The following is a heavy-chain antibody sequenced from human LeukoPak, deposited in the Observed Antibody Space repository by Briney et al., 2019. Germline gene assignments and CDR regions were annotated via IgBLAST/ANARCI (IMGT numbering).Heavy chain of an antibody. V-gene: IGHV1-18*01. J-gene: IGHJ4*02. CDR2: ISAYNGNT. Sequence: ASVKVSCKASGYTFTSYGISWVRQAPGQGLEWMGWISAYNGNTNYAQKLQGRVTMTTDTSTSTAYMELRSLRSDDTAVYYCAGFDVDTELLDYWGQGTLVTVSS. D-gene: IGHD5-18*01. CDR3: AGFDVDTELLDY. CDR1: GYTFTSYG.